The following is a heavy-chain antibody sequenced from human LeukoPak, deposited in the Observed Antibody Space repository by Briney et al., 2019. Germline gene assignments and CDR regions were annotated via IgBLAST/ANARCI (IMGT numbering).Heavy chain of an antibody. Sequence: PSETLSLTCTVSGGSISSYYWSWIRQPAGKGLEWIGRIYTSGSTNYNPSLKSRVTMSVDTSKNQFSLKLSSVTAADTAVYYCARRRGYGEEYYFDYWGQGTLVTVSS. CDR1: GGSISSYY. V-gene: IGHV4-4*07. CDR3: ARRRGYGEEYYFDY. CDR2: IYTSGST. J-gene: IGHJ4*02. D-gene: IGHD5-12*01.